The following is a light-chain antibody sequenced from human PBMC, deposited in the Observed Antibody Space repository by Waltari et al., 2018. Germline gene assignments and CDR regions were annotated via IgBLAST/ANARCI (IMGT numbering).Light chain of an antibody. Sequence: IVMTQSPATLSVSPGEGATLSCSASPSVATTLAWYQQKPGQGPRLLISEASTRVAGIPARLSGRGSGTEFTLTISSLQSEDFAVYYCQQYNTYYSFGQGTRLEIK. CDR2: EAS. CDR1: PSVATT. CDR3: QQYNTYYS. V-gene: IGKV3-15*01. J-gene: IGKJ2*01.